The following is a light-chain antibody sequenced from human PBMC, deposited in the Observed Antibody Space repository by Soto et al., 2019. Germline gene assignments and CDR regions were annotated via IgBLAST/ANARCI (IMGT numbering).Light chain of an antibody. V-gene: IGKV1-39*01. CDR2: SAS. CDR3: QQSYSHPT. J-gene: IGKJ1*01. CDR1: QSIDIY. Sequence: QLTQSPSSLSASVGDRVTITCRASQSIDIYLHWHQQKPGKAPKLLIYSASSSQRGVPSRFSGSGSGTDFTLTISSLQPEDSATYYCQQSYSHPTFGQGTKVEVK.